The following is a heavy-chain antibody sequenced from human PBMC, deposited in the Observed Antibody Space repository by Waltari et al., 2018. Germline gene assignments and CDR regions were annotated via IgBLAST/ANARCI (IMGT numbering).Heavy chain of an antibody. CDR1: GYSISSGYY. CDR3: ARQGIHRVVPAAVPFDY. CDR2: IYHSGST. D-gene: IGHD2-2*01. V-gene: IGHV4-38-2*01. Sequence: QVQLQESGPGLVKPSETLSLTCAVSGYSISSGYYWAWIRQPPGKGLGWIGSIYHSGSTYYNPSLKSRVNISVDTSKNQFSLKLSSVTAADTAVYYCARQGIHRVVPAAVPFDYWGQGTLVTVSS. J-gene: IGHJ4*02.